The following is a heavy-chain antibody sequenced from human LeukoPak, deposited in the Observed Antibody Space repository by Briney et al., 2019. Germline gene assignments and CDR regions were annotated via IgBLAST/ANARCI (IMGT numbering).Heavy chain of an antibody. J-gene: IGHJ4*02. D-gene: IGHD6-13*01. Sequence: SETLSLTCTVSGDSISSYYWSWIRQPPGKGLEWIAYIYYSGSTDYNPSLKSRVTISVDTSKNQFSLKLSSVTAADTAVYYCASSLRIAAAGTFDYWGQGTLVTVSS. V-gene: IGHV4-59*08. CDR2: IYYSGST. CDR3: ASSLRIAAAGTFDY. CDR1: GDSISSYY.